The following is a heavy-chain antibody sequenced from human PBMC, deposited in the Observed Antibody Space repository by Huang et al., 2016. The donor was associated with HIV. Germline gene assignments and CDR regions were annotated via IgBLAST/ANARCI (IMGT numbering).Heavy chain of an antibody. Sequence: QVKLVQSGAEVKKPGSSVKVSCKASGGTFSSYGISWVRQAPGQGLEWMGGISPIVGTAKDEQKFQDRVTITADESTSTTYMEVSSLRSEDTAVYYCARAPIAGGGRDFDEGAEYDYWGQGTLVTVSS. V-gene: IGHV1-69*01. CDR3: ARAPIAGGGRDFDEGAEYDY. D-gene: IGHD6-13*01. J-gene: IGHJ4*02. CDR1: GGTFSSYG. CDR2: ISPIVGTA.